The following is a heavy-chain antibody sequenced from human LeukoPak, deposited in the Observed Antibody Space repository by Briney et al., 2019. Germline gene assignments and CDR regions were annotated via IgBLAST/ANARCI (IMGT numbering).Heavy chain of an antibody. V-gene: IGHV3-13*01. Sequence: PGGSLRLSCAASGFTFSSYDMHWVRQATGKGLEWVSAIGTAGDTYYPGSVKGRFTISRENAKNSLYLQMNSLRAGDTAVYYCARAHQHQTGAFDIWGQGTMVTVSS. D-gene: IGHD6-13*01. CDR1: GFTFSSYD. CDR2: IGTAGDT. J-gene: IGHJ3*02. CDR3: ARAHQHQTGAFDI.